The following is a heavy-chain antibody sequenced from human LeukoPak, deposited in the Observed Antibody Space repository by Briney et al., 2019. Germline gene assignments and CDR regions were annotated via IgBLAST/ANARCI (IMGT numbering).Heavy chain of an antibody. V-gene: IGHV3-11*01. CDR1: GFTFSDYY. J-gene: IGHJ5*02. D-gene: IGHD2-2*01. CDR2: ISSSGSTT. CDR3: VRVLSLSSRPNWFDP. Sequence: GGSLRLSCAASGFTFSDYYMSWIRQAPGKGLEWVSYISSSGSTTYYADSVKGRFTISRDNAKNSLSLQMNSLRAEDTAVYYCVRVLSLSSRPNWFDPWGQGTLVTVSA.